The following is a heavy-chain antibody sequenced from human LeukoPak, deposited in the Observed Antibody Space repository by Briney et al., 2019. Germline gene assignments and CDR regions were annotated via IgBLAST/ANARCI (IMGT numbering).Heavy chain of an antibody. CDR3: ARVAVGDYYYYMDV. J-gene: IGHJ6*03. CDR1: GFTFSDHY. CDR2: ISSSGSTI. Sequence: GGSLRLSCAASGFTFSDHYMSWIRQAPGKGLEWVSYISSSGSTIYYADSVKGRFTISRDNAKNSLYLQMNSLRAEDTALYHCARVAVGDYYYYMDVWGKGTTVTISS. D-gene: IGHD6-19*01. V-gene: IGHV3-11*01.